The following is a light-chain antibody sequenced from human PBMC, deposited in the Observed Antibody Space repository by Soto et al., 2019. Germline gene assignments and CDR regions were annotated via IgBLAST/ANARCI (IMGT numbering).Light chain of an antibody. V-gene: IGKV1D-12*01. CDR2: AAS. CDR3: QHYNSYSEA. Sequence: DIQVTQSPSSVSASVGDRVTITCRASQDIVGYLAWYQHKPGRTPELLIHAASRLQRGVPSRFSGSGSGTDFTLTINSLQPEDFATYYCQHYNSYSEAFGQGTKVELK. J-gene: IGKJ1*01. CDR1: QDIVGY.